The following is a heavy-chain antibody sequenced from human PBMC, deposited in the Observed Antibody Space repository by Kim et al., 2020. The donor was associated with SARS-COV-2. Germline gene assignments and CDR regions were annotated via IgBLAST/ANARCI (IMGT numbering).Heavy chain of an antibody. CDR3: AKARFSSGWYGSDYFDY. Sequence: GGSLRLSCAASGFTFGDYAMHWVRQAPGKGLEWVSGISWNSGSIGYADSVKGRFTISRDNAKNSLYLQMNSLRAEDTALYYCAKARFSSGWYGSDYFDYWGQGTLVTVSS. J-gene: IGHJ4*02. CDR2: ISWNSGSI. CDR1: GFTFGDYA. V-gene: IGHV3-9*01. D-gene: IGHD6-19*01.